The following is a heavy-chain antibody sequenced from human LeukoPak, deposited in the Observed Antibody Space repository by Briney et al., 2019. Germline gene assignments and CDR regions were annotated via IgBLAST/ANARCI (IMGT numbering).Heavy chain of an antibody. CDR2: IRHDGTNQ. CDR3: AKDRLTVTTWVDP. V-gene: IGHV3-30*02. D-gene: IGHD4-17*01. J-gene: IGHJ5*02. Sequence: PGGSLRLSCAASGFTFSTYAMHWVRQAPGKGLEWVAFIRHDGTNQYYADSVKGRFTISRDNSKNTLYLQMNSLRAEDTAVYYCAKDRLTVTTWVDPWGQGTLVTVSS. CDR1: GFTFSTYA.